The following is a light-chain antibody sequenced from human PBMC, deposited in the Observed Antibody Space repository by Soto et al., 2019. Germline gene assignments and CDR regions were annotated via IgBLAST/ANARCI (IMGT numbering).Light chain of an antibody. V-gene: IGKV3-20*01. Sequence: EIVLTQSPGTLSLSPGERATLSCRASQSVSSGYLGWYHQKPGQAPSLLLYGPSSSATGIPDRFSGSGSGTDFTLTISRLEPEDFEAYYCHEYGTSLYTFGQGTKLEIK. CDR2: GPS. J-gene: IGKJ2*01. CDR3: HEYGTSLYT. CDR1: QSVSSGY.